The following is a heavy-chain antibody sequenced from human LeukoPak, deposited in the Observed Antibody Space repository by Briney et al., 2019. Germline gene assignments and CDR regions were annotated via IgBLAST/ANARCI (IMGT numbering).Heavy chain of an antibody. CDR1: GYTFTGYY. V-gene: IGHV1-46*01. Sequence: ASVKVSCKASGYTFTGYYMHWVRQAPGQGLEWMGIINPSGGSTSYAQKFQGRVTMTRDTSTSTVYMELSSLRSEDTAVYYCARDTIAAAGPGYWGQGTLVTVSS. CDR3: ARDTIAAAGPGY. J-gene: IGHJ4*02. D-gene: IGHD6-13*01. CDR2: INPSGGST.